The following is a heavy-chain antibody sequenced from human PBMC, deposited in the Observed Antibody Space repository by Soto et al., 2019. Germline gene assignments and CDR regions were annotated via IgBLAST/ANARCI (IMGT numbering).Heavy chain of an antibody. CDR2: IYYSGST. Sequence: SETLSLTCTVSGGSISSYYWSWIRQPPGKGLEWIGYIYYSGSTNYNPSLKSRVTISVDTSKNQFSLKLSSVTAADTAVYYCARELYYHSSGQDIWFDHWGQGTLATVSS. CDR3: ARELYYHSSGQDIWFDH. CDR1: GGSISSYY. D-gene: IGHD3-22*01. V-gene: IGHV4-59*01. J-gene: IGHJ5*02.